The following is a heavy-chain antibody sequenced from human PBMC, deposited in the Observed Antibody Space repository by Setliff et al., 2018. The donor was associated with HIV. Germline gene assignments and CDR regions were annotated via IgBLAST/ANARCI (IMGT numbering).Heavy chain of an antibody. Sequence: HPGGSLRLSCAASGFTFSRYEMNWVRQAPGKGLEWISAVSSSADSIVYADSVKGRFTISRDNAKNSMYLQMNSLRVEDTAVYYCARESSGSYFHFYYYMDVWGKGTTVTVSS. J-gene: IGHJ6*03. V-gene: IGHV3-48*03. D-gene: IGHD3-10*01. CDR3: ARESSGSYFHFYYYMDV. CDR1: GFTFSRYE. CDR2: VSSSADSI.